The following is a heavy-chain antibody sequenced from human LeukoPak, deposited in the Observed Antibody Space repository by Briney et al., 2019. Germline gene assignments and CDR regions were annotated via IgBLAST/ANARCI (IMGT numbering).Heavy chain of an antibody. CDR2: ISTYNGNT. CDR1: GGTFSSYA. J-gene: IGHJ6*03. V-gene: IGHV1-18*01. CDR3: ARPAKGAYFYYYIDV. D-gene: IGHD3-3*01. Sequence: GSSVKVSCKPSGGTFSSYAISWVRQAPGQGLEWMGWISTYNGNTNYAQNLQGRVTMTTDKSTGTAYMELRSLTSKDTAVYYCARPAKGAYFYYYIDVWGRGTAVTVSS.